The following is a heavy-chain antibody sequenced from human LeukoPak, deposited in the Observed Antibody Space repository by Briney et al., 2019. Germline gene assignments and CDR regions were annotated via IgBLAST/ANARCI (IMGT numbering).Heavy chain of an antibody. CDR1: GFTFSSYG. CDR2: IWFDGSNK. V-gene: IGHV3-30*02. D-gene: IGHD6-19*01. CDR3: AKEIAVADQFDY. Sequence: GSLRLSCAASGFTFSSYGMHWVRQAPGKGLEWVAVIWFDGSNKYYADSVKGRFTISRDNSKNTLYLQMNSLRAEDTAVFYCAKEIAVADQFDYWGQGTLVTVSS. J-gene: IGHJ4*02.